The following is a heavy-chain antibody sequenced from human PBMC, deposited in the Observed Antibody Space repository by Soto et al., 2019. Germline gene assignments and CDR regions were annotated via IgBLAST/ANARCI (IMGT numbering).Heavy chain of an antibody. CDR3: ARSARYGVVGDY. CDR2: IFHTGTT. Sequence: SETLSLTCGVSGDSIYRSYWWSWVRLPPGKGPEWIGEIFHTGTTNYNPSLKSRLTMSVDKSKKEISLKLDSVTAADTAVYFCARSARYGVVGDYWGQGTGVTVSS. CDR1: GDSIYRSYW. J-gene: IGHJ4*02. D-gene: IGHD2-15*01. V-gene: IGHV4-4*02.